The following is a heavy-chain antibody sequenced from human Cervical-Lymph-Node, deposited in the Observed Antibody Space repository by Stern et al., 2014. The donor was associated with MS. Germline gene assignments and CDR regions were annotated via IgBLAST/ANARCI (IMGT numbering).Heavy chain of an antibody. CDR2: IYPGDYDT. CDR1: GYTFTNYW. Sequence: EVQLVESGADVKKPGESLKISCKASGYTFTNYWIGWVRQMPGKGLEWMGIIYPGDYDTRYSPSFQGQVTISADRSISTAYLQWSSLKASDTAMYYCARPPDYGGNSVDYWGQGTLLTVSS. V-gene: IGHV5-51*01. J-gene: IGHJ4*02. D-gene: IGHD4-23*01. CDR3: ARPPDYGGNSVDY.